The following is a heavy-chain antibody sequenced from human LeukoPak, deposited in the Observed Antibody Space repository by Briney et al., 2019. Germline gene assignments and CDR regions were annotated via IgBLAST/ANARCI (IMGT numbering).Heavy chain of an antibody. CDR2: IKQDGSEI. V-gene: IGHV3-7*01. CDR1: GFTFSSHW. Sequence: GGSLRLSCADSGFTFSSHWMSWVRQAPGKGLEWVANIKQDGSEIYYLDSVKGRFTISRDNAKNSLYLQMNSLRAEDTGLYYCARDHSTGSAIVYWGQGSLVTVSS. CDR3: ARDHSTGSAIVY. D-gene: IGHD6-19*01. J-gene: IGHJ4*02.